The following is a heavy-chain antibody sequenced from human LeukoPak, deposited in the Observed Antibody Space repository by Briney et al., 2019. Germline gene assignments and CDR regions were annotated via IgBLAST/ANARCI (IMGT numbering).Heavy chain of an antibody. D-gene: IGHD3-10*01. J-gene: IGHJ4*02. Sequence: PSETLSPARTVSGGSISNYYSGWIRQPPGKGLEWIGYVYYSGSTNYNPSLKSRVTISVDTSKNQFSLKLSSVTAADTAVYYCGSTNVNPYAKKFQSMVVDTSKNQFSLELSSVTAADTAVYYCARFPPSADSYEYYFEYWGQG. CDR1: GGSISNYY. CDR2: VYYSGST. CDR3: GSTNVNPYAKKFQSMVVDTSKNQFSLELSSVTAADTAVYYCARFPPSADSYEYYFEY. V-gene: IGHV4-59*01.